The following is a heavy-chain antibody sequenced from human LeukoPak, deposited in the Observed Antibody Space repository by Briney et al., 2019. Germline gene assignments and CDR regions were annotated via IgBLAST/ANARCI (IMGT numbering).Heavy chain of an antibody. V-gene: IGHV1-69*05. CDR2: IIPIFGTA. Sequence: GSSVKVSCKASGGTFSSYAISWVRQAPGQGLEWMGGIIPIFGTANYAQKFQGRVTMTRNTSISTAYMELSSLRSEDTAVYYCARGGVGCSSTSCYQWFDPWGQGTLVTVSS. CDR3: ARGGVGCSSTSCYQWFDP. J-gene: IGHJ5*02. CDR1: GGTFSSYA. D-gene: IGHD2-2*01.